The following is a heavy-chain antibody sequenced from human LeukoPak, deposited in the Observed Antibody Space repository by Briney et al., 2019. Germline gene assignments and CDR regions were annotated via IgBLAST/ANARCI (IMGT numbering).Heavy chain of an antibody. V-gene: IGHV3-23*01. Sequence: GGSLRLSCEVSGLIFSDYAMSWVRQAPGKGLEWVSGISGSGSTTLYADSVKGRFTIFRDNSKNALYLQMSSLRVEDTAIYYCAKDPRTVTKRVSSKGLFDLWGQGTLVAVSS. CDR3: AKDPRTVTKRVSSKGLFDL. J-gene: IGHJ4*02. D-gene: IGHD4-17*01. CDR2: ISGSGSTT. CDR1: GLIFSDYA.